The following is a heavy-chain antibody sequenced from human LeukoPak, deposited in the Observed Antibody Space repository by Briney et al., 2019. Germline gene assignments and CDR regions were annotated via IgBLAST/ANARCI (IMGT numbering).Heavy chain of an antibody. CDR2: ISGSSSYI. Sequence: GGSLRLSCAASGSTFSRSDMNWVRQAPGKGLEWVSSISGSSSYIYYTDSLKGRFTISRDNAKNSLYLQMNSLRAEDTAVYYCAKDRGEGYYPFDYWGQGTLVTVSS. CDR3: AKDRGEGYYPFDY. CDR1: GSTFSRSD. D-gene: IGHD1-26*01. V-gene: IGHV3-21*01. J-gene: IGHJ4*02.